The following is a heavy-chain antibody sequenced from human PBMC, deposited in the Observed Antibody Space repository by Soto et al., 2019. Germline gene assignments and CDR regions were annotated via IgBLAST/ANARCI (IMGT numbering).Heavy chain of an antibody. CDR2: IYSGGST. CDR3: ARDLDTAIHQSTHYYYYYGMDV. Sequence: EVQLVESGGGLVQPGGSLRLSCAASGFTVSSNYMSWVRQAPGKGLEWVSVIYSGGSTYYADSVKGRFTISRDNSKNTLYLQMNSLRAEDTAVYYCARDLDTAIHQSTHYYYYYGMDVWGQGTTVTVSS. D-gene: IGHD5-18*01. CDR1: GFTVSSNY. J-gene: IGHJ6*02. V-gene: IGHV3-66*01.